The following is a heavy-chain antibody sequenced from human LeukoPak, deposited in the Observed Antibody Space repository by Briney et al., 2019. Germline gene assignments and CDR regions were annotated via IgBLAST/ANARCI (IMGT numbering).Heavy chain of an antibody. D-gene: IGHD6-19*01. CDR1: GFTFRTYW. CDR2: IKQDGSEK. CDR3: AGDKTTGGWYEFDY. V-gene: IGHV3-7*01. Sequence: GGSLRLSCAVSGFTFRTYWMSWVRQAPGKGLEWVANIKQDGSEKYYVDSVKGRFTISRDNAKNSVYLQMNSLRAEDTAVYYCAGDKTTGGWYEFDYWGQGTLVTVSS. J-gene: IGHJ4*02.